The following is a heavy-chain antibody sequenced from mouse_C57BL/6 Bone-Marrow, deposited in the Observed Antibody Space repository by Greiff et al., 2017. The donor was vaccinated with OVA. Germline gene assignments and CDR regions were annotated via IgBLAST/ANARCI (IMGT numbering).Heavy chain of an antibody. CDR3: ARGRGNYGWYFDV. J-gene: IGHJ1*03. CDR2: LYPGDGDT. Sequence: QVQLQQSGPELVKPGASVKISCKASGYAFSSSWMNWVKQRPGKGLEWIGRLYPGDGDTNYNGKFKGKATLTADKSSSTAYMQLRSLTSEYSAVYCCARGRGNYGWYFDVWGTGTTVTVSS. D-gene: IGHD2-1*01. CDR1: GYAFSSSW. V-gene: IGHV1-82*01.